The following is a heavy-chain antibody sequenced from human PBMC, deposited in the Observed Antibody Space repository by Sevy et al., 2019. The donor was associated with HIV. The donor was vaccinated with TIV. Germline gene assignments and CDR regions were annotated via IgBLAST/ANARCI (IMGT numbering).Heavy chain of an antibody. CDR2: IRTSSGFT. V-gene: IGHV3-11*06. CDR3: ARVRYNYGQKYFDY. Sequence: GGSLRLSCTASGFSFSDYYMSWIRQAPGKALEWISYIRTSSGFTDYEDSVKGRFTISRDNAKNSLYLQMNSLRAEDTAVYFCARVRYNYGQKYFDYWGQGTLVTVSS. J-gene: IGHJ4*02. CDR1: GFSFSDYY. D-gene: IGHD5-18*01.